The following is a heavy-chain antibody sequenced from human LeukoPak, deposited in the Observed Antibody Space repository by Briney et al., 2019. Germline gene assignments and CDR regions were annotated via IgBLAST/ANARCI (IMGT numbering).Heavy chain of an antibody. CDR3: TKYYYDSSGFYYHYDY. J-gene: IGHJ4*02. V-gene: IGHV3-15*01. Sequence: GGSLRLSCAASGFTLSNAWMSWVHQAPGKGLDWVGRIRSKTEGGTTEYAAPVKGRFTISRDDTKNTLYLQMYSLKTEDTAVYYCTKYYYDSSGFYYHYDYWGQGTLVTVSS. CDR1: GFTLSNAW. CDR2: IRSKTEGGTT. D-gene: IGHD3-22*01.